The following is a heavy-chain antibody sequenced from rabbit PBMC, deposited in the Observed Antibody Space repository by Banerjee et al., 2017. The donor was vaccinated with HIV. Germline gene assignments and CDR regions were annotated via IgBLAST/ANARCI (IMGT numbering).Heavy chain of an antibody. CDR3: ARDGFGTGPDYDL. D-gene: IGHD7-1*01. V-gene: IGHV1S40*01. J-gene: IGHJ6*01. CDR2: IYGGSSGST. CDR1: GFSFSSDYD. Sequence: QSLEESGGDLVKPGASLTLTCTASGFSFSSDYDMCWVRQAPGKGLEWIACIYGGSSGSTYYASWAKGRFTISKTSSTTVTLQMTSLTAADTATYFCARDGFGTGPDYDLWGPGTLVTVS.